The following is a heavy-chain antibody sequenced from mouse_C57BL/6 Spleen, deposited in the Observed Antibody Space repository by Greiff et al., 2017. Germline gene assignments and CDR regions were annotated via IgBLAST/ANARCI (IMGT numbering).Heavy chain of an antibody. CDR1: GYTFTSYW. CDR2: IDPSDSET. V-gene: IGHV1-52*01. CDR3: ARSPYVVASDDHAMDY. J-gene: IGHJ4*01. D-gene: IGHD1-1*01. Sequence: QVQLQQPGAELVRPGSSVKLSCKASGYTFTSYWMHWVKQRPIQGLEWIGNIDPSDSETHYNQKFKDKATLTVDKSSSTAYMQLSSLTSEDSAVYYCARSPYVVASDDHAMDYWGQGTSGTGSS.